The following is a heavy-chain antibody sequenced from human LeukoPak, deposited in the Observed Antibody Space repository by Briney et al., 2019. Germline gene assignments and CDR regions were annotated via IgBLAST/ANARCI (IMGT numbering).Heavy chain of an antibody. CDR3: ARDSYWLGGSIGAFDI. CDR1: GFSFTTST. J-gene: IGHJ3*02. CDR2: ISSSSSYI. D-gene: IGHD3-10*01. Sequence: GGSLRLSCAASGFSFTTSTMNWVRQAPGKGLEWVSSISSSSSYIYYADSVKGRFTISRDNAKNSLSLQMNSLRAEDTAIYYCARDSYWLGGSIGAFDIWGQGTMVTVSS. V-gene: IGHV3-21*06.